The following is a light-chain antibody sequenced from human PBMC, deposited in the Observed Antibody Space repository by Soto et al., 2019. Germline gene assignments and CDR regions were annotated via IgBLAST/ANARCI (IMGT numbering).Light chain of an antibody. J-gene: IGKJ2*01. CDR3: QQYGSSQYT. V-gene: IGKV3-20*01. CDR2: GAS. Sequence: EIVWTQSPGTLSLSPGERATLSCRASQSVNNNYLAWCRQNRGQAPRLRINGASSRSTSIRDRFRGSGSGKHITLTINSLEPEDFAVYYCQQYGSSQYTFGQGTMLEIK. CDR1: QSVNNNY.